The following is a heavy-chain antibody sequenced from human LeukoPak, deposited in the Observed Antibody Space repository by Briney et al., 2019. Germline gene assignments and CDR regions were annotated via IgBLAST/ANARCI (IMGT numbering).Heavy chain of an antibody. V-gene: IGHV3-73*01. D-gene: IGHD6-13*01. J-gene: IGHJ4*02. CDR1: GFTFSGSA. CDR3: TSRVYSSSWYQGDY. Sequence: GGSLRLSCAASGFTFSGSAMHWVRQASGKGLEWVGRIRSKANSYATAYAASVKGRFTISRDDSKNTAYLQMNSLKTEDTAVYYCTSRVYSSSWYQGDYWGQGTLVTVSS. CDR2: IRSKANSYAT.